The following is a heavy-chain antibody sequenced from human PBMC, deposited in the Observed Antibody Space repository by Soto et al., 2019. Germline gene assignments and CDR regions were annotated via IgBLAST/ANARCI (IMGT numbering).Heavy chain of an antibody. CDR2: INHSGST. CDR3: AREFVWVVVPAAIGRFDP. D-gene: IGHD2-2*02. Sequence: QVQLQQWGAGLLKPSETLSLTCAVYGGSFSGYYWSWIRQPPGKGLEWIGEINHSGSTTYNPSLRSRVTISVDTSKNQFSLKLSSVTAADTAVYYCAREFVWVVVPAAIGRFDPWGQGTLVTVSS. J-gene: IGHJ5*02. V-gene: IGHV4-34*01. CDR1: GGSFSGYY.